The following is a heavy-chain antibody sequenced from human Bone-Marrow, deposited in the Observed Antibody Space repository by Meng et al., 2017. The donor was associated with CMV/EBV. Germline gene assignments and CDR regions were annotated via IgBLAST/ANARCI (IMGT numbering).Heavy chain of an antibody. D-gene: IGHD3-3*01. J-gene: IGHJ4*02. CDR3: ARGEWSHFDY. V-gene: IGHV3-21*01. CDR1: GFTFSSYA. Sequence: GGSLRLSCAASGFTFSSYAMSWVRQAPGKGLEWVSSISSSSSYIYYADSVKGRFTISRDNAKNSLYLQMNSLRAEDTAVYYCARGEWSHFDYWVQGTLVTVSS. CDR2: ISSSSSYI.